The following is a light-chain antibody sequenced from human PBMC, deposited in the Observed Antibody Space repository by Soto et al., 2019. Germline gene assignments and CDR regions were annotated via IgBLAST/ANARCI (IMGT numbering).Light chain of an antibody. CDR2: DAS. CDR3: QQRSNWPPGWT. V-gene: IGKV3-11*01. CDR1: QSVSSY. J-gene: IGKJ2*01. Sequence: EIVLTQSPATLSLSPGERATLSCRASQSVSSYLAWYQQKPGQAPSLLIYDASNRATGIPARFSGSGSGTGFTLTISSLEPEDFAVYYCQQRSNWPPGWTFGQGTKLEIK.